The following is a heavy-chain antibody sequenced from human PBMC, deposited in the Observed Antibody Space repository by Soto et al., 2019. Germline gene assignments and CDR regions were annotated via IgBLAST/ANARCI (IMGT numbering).Heavy chain of an antibody. V-gene: IGHV2-5*02. CDR1: GFSLSTTGMG. Sequence: QITLKESGPTLVKPTQTLTLTCTFSGFSLSTTGMGVGWVRQPPGKALEWLALIYWDDDKHYSPSLQSRLTITKDTSKNQVVLTMTTMNPVDTATYYCARRKNRGLYYFDYWGQGSLVTVSS. CDR3: ARRKNRGLYYFDY. J-gene: IGHJ4*02. D-gene: IGHD3-10*01. CDR2: IYWDDDK.